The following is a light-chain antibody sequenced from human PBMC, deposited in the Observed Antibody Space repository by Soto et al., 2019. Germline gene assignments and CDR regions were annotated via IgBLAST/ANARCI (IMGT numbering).Light chain of an antibody. CDR2: DVS. CDR3: QHYNSYSEA. J-gene: IGKJ1*01. V-gene: IGKV1-5*01. Sequence: EIQITQSPSTLSASEGERVTITCRASQSVGNWLAWYQHKPGKAPKLLIYDVSSLESGLPSRFSGSGSGTEFILTISSLQPDDFATYYCQHYNSYSEAFGQGTKVDIK. CDR1: QSVGNW.